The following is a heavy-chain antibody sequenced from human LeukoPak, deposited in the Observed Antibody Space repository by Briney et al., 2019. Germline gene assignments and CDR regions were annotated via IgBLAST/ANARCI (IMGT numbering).Heavy chain of an antibody. D-gene: IGHD6-13*01. CDR1: GFTFSNSW. CDR3: AKGPSSSSSGGRHFQH. J-gene: IGHJ1*01. Sequence: GGSLRLSCAGSGFTFSNSWMGWVRQAPGKGLEWVSGISWNSGSIGYADSVKGRFTISRDNAKNSLYLQMNSLRAEDTALYYCAKGPSSSSSGGRHFQHWGQGTLVTVSS. V-gene: IGHV3-9*01. CDR2: ISWNSGSI.